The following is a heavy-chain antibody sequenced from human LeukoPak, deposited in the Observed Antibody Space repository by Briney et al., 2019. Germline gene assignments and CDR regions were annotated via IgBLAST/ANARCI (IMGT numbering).Heavy chain of an antibody. Sequence: GGSLRLSCAASGFTFSSYWMSWVRQAPGKGLEWVANIKQDGSEKYYVDSVKGRFTISRDNAKNSLYLQMNSLRAEDAAVYYCARVKVGGVVAASPFEPWGQGTLVTVSS. J-gene: IGHJ5*02. CDR2: IKQDGSEK. CDR3: ARVKVGGVVAASPFEP. D-gene: IGHD2-15*01. CDR1: GFTFSSYW. V-gene: IGHV3-7*01.